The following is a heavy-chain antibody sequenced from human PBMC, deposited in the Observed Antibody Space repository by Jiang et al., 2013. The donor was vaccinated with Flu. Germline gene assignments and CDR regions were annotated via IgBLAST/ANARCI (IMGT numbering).Heavy chain of an antibody. CDR3: AKDSGITMVRGAGAFDI. CDR2: IRYDGSNK. V-gene: IGHV3-30*02. D-gene: IGHD3-10*01. CDR1: GFTFSSYG. Sequence: VQLLESGGGVVQPGGSLRLSCAASGFTFSSYGMHWVRQAPGKGLEWVAFIRYDGSNKYYADSVKGRFTISRDNSKNTLYLQMNSLRAEDTAVYYCAKDSGITMVRGAGAFDIWGQGTMV. J-gene: IGHJ3*02.